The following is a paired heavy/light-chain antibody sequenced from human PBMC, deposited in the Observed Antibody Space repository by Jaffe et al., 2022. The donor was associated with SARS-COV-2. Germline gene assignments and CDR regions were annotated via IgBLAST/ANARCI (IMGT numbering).Light chain of an antibody. Sequence: DIVMTQSPLSLPVTPGEPASISCRSSQSLLHSNGYNYLDWYLQKPGQSPQLLIYLGSNRASGVPDRFSGSGSGTDFTLKISRVEAEDVGVYYCMQALLGFTFGPGTKVDIK. CDR1: QSLLHSNGYNY. CDR2: LGS. CDR3: MQALLGFT. V-gene: IGKV2-28*01. J-gene: IGKJ3*01.
Heavy chain of an antibody. V-gene: IGHV3-64*01. D-gene: IGHD5-12*01. Sequence: EVQLVESGGGLVQPGGSLRLSCAASGFTFSSYAMHWVRQAPGKGLEYVSAISSNGGSTYYANSVKGRFTISRDNSKNTLYLQMGSLRAEDMAVYYCARGGGSRDGYNFLHRPELSYFDYWGQGTLVTVSS. CDR1: GFTFSSYA. CDR2: ISSNGGST. J-gene: IGHJ4*02. CDR3: ARGGGSRDGYNFLHRPELSYFDY.